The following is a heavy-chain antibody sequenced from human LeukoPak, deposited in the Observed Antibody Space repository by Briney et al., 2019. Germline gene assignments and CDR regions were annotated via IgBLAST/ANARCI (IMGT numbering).Heavy chain of an antibody. CDR1: GGSFSGYY. D-gene: IGHD3-10*01. CDR3: ARGEYGSGFYYYYYMDV. CDR2: INHSGST. V-gene: IGHV4-34*01. J-gene: IGHJ6*03. Sequence: SETLSLTCAVYGGSFSGYYWSWIREPPGKGLEWIVEINHSGSTNYNPSLKSRVTISVDTSKNHFSLKLISVTAADTAVYYWARGEYGSGFYYYYYMDVWGKGTTVTVSS.